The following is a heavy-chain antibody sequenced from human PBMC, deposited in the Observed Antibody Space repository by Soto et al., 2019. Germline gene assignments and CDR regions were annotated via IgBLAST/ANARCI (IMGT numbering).Heavy chain of an antibody. D-gene: IGHD6-19*01. V-gene: IGHV1-2*02. CDR3: ASAAVTGTAGLDF. CDR2: INPNSGGT. J-gene: IGHJ4*02. CDR1: GYTFSGFY. Sequence: ASVKVSCKASGYTFSGFYMHWVRQAPGQGLEWMGWINPNSGGTKSAEKFQGRVTMTGDTSISTAYMELSRLTSDDTAVYYCASAAVTGTAGLDFWGQGTQVTVSS.